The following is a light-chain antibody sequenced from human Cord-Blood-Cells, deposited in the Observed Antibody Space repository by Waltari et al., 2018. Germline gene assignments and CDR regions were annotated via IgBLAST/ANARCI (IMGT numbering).Light chain of an antibody. J-gene: IGKJ4*01. Sequence: DIQMTQSPSTLSASVGDRVTITCRASESISSWFAWYQRKPGKAPKLLIYKASSLESGVPSRFSGSGSGTEFTLTISSLQPDDFATYYCQQYNSYPLTFGGGTKVEIK. CDR2: KAS. CDR1: ESISSW. CDR3: QQYNSYPLT. V-gene: IGKV1-5*03.